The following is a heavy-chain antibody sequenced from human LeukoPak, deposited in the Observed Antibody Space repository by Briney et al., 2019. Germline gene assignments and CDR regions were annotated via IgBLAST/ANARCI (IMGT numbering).Heavy chain of an antibody. CDR2: IKQDGSEK. CDR1: GFTSSAYW. CDR3: ARDQRGSSGYYGY. Sequence: GGSLRLSCAASGFTSSAYWMSWVRQAPGKGLEWVANIKQDGSEKYYVDSVKGRFIISRDNAKNSLYLQMNSLRAEDTAVYFCARDQRGSSGYYGYWGQGTLVTASS. J-gene: IGHJ4*02. D-gene: IGHD3-22*01. V-gene: IGHV3-7*01.